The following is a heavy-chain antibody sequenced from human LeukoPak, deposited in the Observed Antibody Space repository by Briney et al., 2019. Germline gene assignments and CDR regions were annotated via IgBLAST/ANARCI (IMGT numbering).Heavy chain of an antibody. D-gene: IGHD3-10*01. CDR3: ARGYYYGSGSPRGVFDI. V-gene: IGHV3-48*01. CDR2: ISSSSSTI. CDR1: GFTFSSYS. Sequence: PGGSLRLSCAASGFTFSSYSMNWVRQAPGKGLEWVSYISSSSSTIYYADSVKGRFTISRDNAKNTLYLQMSSLRAEDTAVYYCARGYYYGSGSPRGVFDIWGQGTMVTVSS. J-gene: IGHJ3*02.